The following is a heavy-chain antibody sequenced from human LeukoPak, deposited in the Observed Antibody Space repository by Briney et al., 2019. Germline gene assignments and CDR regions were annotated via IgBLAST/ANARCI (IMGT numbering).Heavy chain of an antibody. V-gene: IGHV4-34*01. CDR1: GASFSGYH. D-gene: IGHD4-23*01. J-gene: IGHJ3*02. CDR3: AGSYGGNAVGPFDI. CDR2: DSQSGGA. Sequence: SETLSLTCAVSGASFSGYHCSWIRQTPGKGLEWIGEDSQSGGASYNPSLKSRVTISVGTSKNHVSLKLSSVTATDTAMYYCAGSYGGNAVGPFDIWGQGTMVTVSS.